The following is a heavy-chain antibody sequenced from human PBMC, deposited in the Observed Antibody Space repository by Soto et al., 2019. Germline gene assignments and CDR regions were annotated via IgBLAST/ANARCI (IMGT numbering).Heavy chain of an antibody. CDR1: GFPFATYW. CDR3: ARARPRRGDV. Sequence: EEQLVESGGALVQPGGSLRLSCAASGFPFATYWMIWVRQAPGQGLEWVANMNPDGSAIYYVDSMEGRFTISRDNAKNSLYLQMNSLRVEDTGVYFCARARPRRGDVWGQGTTVIVSS. J-gene: IGHJ6*02. CDR2: MNPDGSAI. V-gene: IGHV3-7*03.